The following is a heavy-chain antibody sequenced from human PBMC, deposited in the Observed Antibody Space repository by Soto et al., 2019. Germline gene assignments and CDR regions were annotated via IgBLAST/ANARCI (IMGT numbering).Heavy chain of an antibody. J-gene: IGHJ4*02. CDR1: GGSISSYY. CDR3: ARGAVAGTGFDY. Sequence: QVQLQESGPGLVKPSETLSLTCTVSGGSISSYYWSWIRQSPGKGLEWIGSIYYSGSTNYNPSLRSRVEMSVDMSTNQFSLKLNSATAADTALYYCARGAVAGTGFDYWGQGTLVTVSS. D-gene: IGHD6-19*01. V-gene: IGHV4-59*01. CDR2: IYYSGST.